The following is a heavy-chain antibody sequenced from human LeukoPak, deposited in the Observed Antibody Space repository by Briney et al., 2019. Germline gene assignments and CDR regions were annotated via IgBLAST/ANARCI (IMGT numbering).Heavy chain of an antibody. Sequence: PSETLSLTCTVPGASISSYYWSWIRQPPGKGLEWIGYIYYSGSTNYNPSLKSRVTISVDTSKNQFSLKLSSVTAADTAVYYCARDGGYTNWFDPWGQGTLVTVSS. D-gene: IGHD6-13*01. J-gene: IGHJ5*02. CDR1: GASISSYY. V-gene: IGHV4-59*01. CDR2: IYYSGST. CDR3: ARDGGYTNWFDP.